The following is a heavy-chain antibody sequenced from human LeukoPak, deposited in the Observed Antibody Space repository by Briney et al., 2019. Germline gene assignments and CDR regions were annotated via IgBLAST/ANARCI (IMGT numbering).Heavy chain of an antibody. CDR2: INHSGST. CDR1: AGSFSGYY. V-gene: IGHV4-34*01. J-gene: IGHJ4*02. Sequence: SETLSLTCAVYAGSFSGYYWSWIRQPPGKGLEWIGEINHSGSTNYNPSLKSRVAISVDTSKNQFSLKLNSVTAADTAVYYCARPHSTYFDQDAAYYFDYWGQGILVTVSS. CDR3: ARPHSTYFDQDAAYYFDY. D-gene: IGHD3-9*01.